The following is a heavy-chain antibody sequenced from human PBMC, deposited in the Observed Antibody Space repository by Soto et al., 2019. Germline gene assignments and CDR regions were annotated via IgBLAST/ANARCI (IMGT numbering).Heavy chain of an antibody. J-gene: IGHJ4*02. D-gene: IGHD1-7*01. Sequence: PSETLSLTCAVSGASFTSNDWWTWVRQPPGRGLEGSGEIYRTGSTNYNPSLKSRVTISLDKSENQFSLKVTSLTAADTAVYYCASRDPGTSVDYWGQGTLVTVSS. CDR3: ASRDPGTSVDY. V-gene: IGHV4-4*02. CDR1: GASFTSNDW. CDR2: IYRTGST.